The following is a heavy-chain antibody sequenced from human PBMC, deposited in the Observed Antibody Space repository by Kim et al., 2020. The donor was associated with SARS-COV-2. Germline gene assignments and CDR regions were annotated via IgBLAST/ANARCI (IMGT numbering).Heavy chain of an antibody. CDR2: ISYDGNKK. CDR1: GFTYRSYA. V-gene: IGHV3-30*04. CDR3: TRDSNLILVPASSVFEY. J-gene: IGHJ4*02. Sequence: GGSLRLSCVGSGFTYRSYALHWVRQAPGKGLEWVAGISYDGNKKAYADSVKGRFTISRDNSKNTVFLQMNSQRVEDTAVYYCTRDSNLILVPASSVFEYWGQGALVTVSS. D-gene: IGHD2-2*01.